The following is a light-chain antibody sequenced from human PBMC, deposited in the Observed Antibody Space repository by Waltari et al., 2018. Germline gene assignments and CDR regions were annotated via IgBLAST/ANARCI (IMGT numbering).Light chain of an antibody. V-gene: IGKV1-27*01. CDR3: QKYNNVPQP. Sequence: DIQVTQSPSSLSADVGDRVTITCRATQDINIHLAWYQQKPGRVPKLLIYAASTLQSGVPSRFSGSGYGTDFTLTISRLQPEDFATYYCQKYNNVPQPFGGGTKVEI. CDR1: QDINIH. J-gene: IGKJ4*01. CDR2: AAS.